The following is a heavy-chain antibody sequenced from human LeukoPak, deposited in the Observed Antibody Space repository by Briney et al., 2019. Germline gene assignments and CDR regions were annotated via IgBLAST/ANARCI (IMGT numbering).Heavy chain of an antibody. V-gene: IGHV4-59*01. CDR1: GGSISSYY. D-gene: IGHD3-3*01. CDR3: ARAPYEAFDY. CDR2: IYYSGST. Sequence: SETLSLTCTVSGGSISSYYLSWIRQPPGKGLEWIGYIYYSGSTNYNPSLKSRVTISVDTSKNQFSLKLSSVTAADTAVYYCARAPYEAFDYWGQGTLVTVSS. J-gene: IGHJ4*02.